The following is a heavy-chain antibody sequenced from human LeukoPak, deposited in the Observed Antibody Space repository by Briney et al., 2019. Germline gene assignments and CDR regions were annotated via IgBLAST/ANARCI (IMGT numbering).Heavy chain of an antibody. CDR2: IYRGGDT. D-gene: IGHD3-3*01. CDR1: GFTLSSNY. V-gene: IGHV3-66*02. Sequence: GGSLRLSCAASGFTLSSNYMSWVRQAPGKGLEWVSVIYRGGDTYYSDSVRGRFTVSRDNSKNTLYLQMNGLRAEDTAVYYCAREGKDDFWSGYYMMYWGQGTLVTVSS. CDR3: AREGKDDFWSGYYMMY. J-gene: IGHJ4*02.